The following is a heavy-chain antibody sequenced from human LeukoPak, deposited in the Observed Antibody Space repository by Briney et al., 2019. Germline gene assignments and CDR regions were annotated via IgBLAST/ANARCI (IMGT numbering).Heavy chain of an antibody. D-gene: IGHD5-18*01. CDR2: IIPILGIA. Sequence: ASVKVSCKASGGTFSSYAISWVRQAPGQGLEWMGRIIPILGIANYAQKFQGRVTITADKSTSTAYMELSSLRSEGTAVYYCARDTVAMASSDYWGQGTLVTVSS. V-gene: IGHV1-69*04. CDR3: ARDTVAMASSDY. CDR1: GGTFSSYA. J-gene: IGHJ4*02.